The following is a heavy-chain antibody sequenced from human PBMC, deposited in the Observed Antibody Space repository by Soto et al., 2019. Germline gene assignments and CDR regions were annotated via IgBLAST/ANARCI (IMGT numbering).Heavy chain of an antibody. J-gene: IGHJ6*02. D-gene: IGHD2-15*01. Sequence: SETLSLTCTVSGGSISSYYWSWIRQPAGKGLEWIGRIYTSGSTNYNPSLKSRVTMSVETYKNQSSLKLSTVTAEDTAVFYCARGVDYYYYGMDVWGQGTTVTVSS. V-gene: IGHV4-4*07. CDR3: ARGVDYYYYGMDV. CDR1: GGSISSYY. CDR2: IYTSGST.